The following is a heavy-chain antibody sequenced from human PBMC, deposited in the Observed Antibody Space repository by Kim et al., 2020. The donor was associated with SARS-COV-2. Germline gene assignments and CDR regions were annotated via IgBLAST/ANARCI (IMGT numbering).Heavy chain of an antibody. CDR1: GYTFTGYY. J-gene: IGHJ4*02. CDR3: ARFWMRYSSSGRDY. CDR2: INPNSGGT. V-gene: IGHV1-2*05. D-gene: IGHD6-6*01. Sequence: ASVKVSCKASGYTFTGYYMHWVRQAPGQGLEWMGRINPNSGGTNYAQKFQGRVTMTRDTSISTAYMELSRLRSDDTDVYYCARFWMRYSSSGRDYWGQGTLVTVSS.